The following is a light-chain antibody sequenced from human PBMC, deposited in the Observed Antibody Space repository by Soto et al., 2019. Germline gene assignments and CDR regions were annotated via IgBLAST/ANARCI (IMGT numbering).Light chain of an antibody. Sequence: MVMAQSPVTLSVSPGEGATLSCRASQSVGSSLAWYQQKPGQSPRLLIYGATTRATGTPARFSGSGSGTEFTLTISSLQSEDFAVYYCQRYDNWPPTFGQGTKVEIK. V-gene: IGKV3-15*01. CDR3: QRYDNWPPT. CDR1: QSVGSS. J-gene: IGKJ1*01. CDR2: GAT.